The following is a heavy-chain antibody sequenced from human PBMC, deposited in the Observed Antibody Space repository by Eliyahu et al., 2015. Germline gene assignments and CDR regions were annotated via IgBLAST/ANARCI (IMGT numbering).Heavy chain of an antibody. D-gene: IGHD2-15*01. Sequence: QVQLHQSGPGLVKPSETLSLTCSVSGAHINSYYWMWIRQSPVKGLEWIGYITYSGTTNYNPSLKSRVSMSVDKSNNKFSLHLNSVTAADTAVYYCATSRSGQVLYGMDVWGQGTTVTVYS. CDR1: GAHINSYY. CDR3: ATSRSGQVLYGMDV. CDR2: ITYSGTT. V-gene: IGHV4-59*08. J-gene: IGHJ6*02.